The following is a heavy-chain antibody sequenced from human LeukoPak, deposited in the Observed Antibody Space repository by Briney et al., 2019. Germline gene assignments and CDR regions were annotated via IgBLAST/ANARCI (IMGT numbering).Heavy chain of an antibody. CDR1: GFTFSNYW. CDR3: ARESRDVYNKGSFDY. V-gene: IGHV3-7*01. J-gene: IGHJ4*02. CDR2: MKEDGSDK. Sequence: PGGSLRLSCAASGFTFSNYWMDWVRQAPGKGLEWVASMKEDGSDKYYVDSVKGRFTISRDNAKNSLYLQMNSLRAEDTAVYYCARESRDVYNKGSFDYWGQGTLVTVSS. D-gene: IGHD5-24*01.